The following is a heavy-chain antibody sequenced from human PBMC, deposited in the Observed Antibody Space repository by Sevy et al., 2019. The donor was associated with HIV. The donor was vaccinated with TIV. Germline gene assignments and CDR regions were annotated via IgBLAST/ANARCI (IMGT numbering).Heavy chain of an antibody. D-gene: IGHD6-13*01. V-gene: IGHV4-30-2*01. CDR1: GGSINSGGYS. CDR2: IFQSGAT. Sequence: SETLSLTCAVSGGSINSGGYSWSWIRQPPGKGLEWIGYIFQSGATYYIPSLQSRVSISDDMSKNQFSLNLRSVTAADTAVYYCARGRVGDSISWYGAFDVWGQGTMVTVSS. J-gene: IGHJ3*01. CDR3: ARGRVGDSISWYGAFDV.